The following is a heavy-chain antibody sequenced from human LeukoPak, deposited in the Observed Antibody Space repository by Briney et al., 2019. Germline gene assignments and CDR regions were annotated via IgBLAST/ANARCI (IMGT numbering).Heavy chain of an antibody. V-gene: IGHV1-8*01. CDR1: GYTFTSYD. Sequence: ASVKVSCKASGYTFTSYDINWVRQATGQGLEWMGWMNPNSGNTGYAQKFQGRVTMTRNTSISTAYMELSSVRSEDTAVYYCARGPRIVGATTSYYFDYWGQGTLVTVSS. J-gene: IGHJ4*02. D-gene: IGHD1-26*01. CDR3: ARGPRIVGATTSYYFDY. CDR2: MNPNSGNT.